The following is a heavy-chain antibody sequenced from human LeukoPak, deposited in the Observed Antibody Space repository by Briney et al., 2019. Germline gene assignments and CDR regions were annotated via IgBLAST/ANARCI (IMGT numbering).Heavy chain of an antibody. CDR3: ARDCWDYGSGSYCGIDD. J-gene: IGHJ4*02. CDR2: ITSSSNYI. D-gene: IGHD3-10*01. Sequence: PGGSLRLSCAASGFTFSSYGMHWVRQAPGKGLDWVSSITSSSNYIYYADSVKGRFTISRDNAKNSLYLQMNSLRAEDTTVYYCARDCWDYGSGSYCGIDDWGQGTLVTVFS. CDR1: GFTFSSYG. V-gene: IGHV3-21*03.